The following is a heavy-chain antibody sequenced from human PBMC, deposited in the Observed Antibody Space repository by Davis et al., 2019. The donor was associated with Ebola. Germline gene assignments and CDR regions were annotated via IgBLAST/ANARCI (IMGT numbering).Heavy chain of an antibody. V-gene: IGHV1-2*02. CDR3: ARDIAVDSTDFWFDP. CDR2: VNPNSGGA. CDR1: GYTFTGYY. J-gene: IGHJ5*02. Sequence: ASVKVSCKASGYTFTGYYIYWVRQAPGQGLEWMGWVNPNSGGATYAQKFQGRVTMTRDTSISTAHLELSSLRSDDTAVYFCARDIAVDSTDFWFDPWGQGTQVTVSS. D-gene: IGHD6-19*01.